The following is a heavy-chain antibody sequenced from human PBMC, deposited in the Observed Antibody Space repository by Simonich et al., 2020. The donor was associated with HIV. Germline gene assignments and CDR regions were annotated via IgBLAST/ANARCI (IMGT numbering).Heavy chain of an antibody. CDR2: IKRKLMSEKT. J-gene: IGHJ3*02. D-gene: IGHD4-17*01. Sequence: EVQLVESGGGLVKPGGYLRLSCAVSGFTFSNAWMSWVRQAPGKGLQRHRRIKRKLMSEKTTNAAPVKGRFTISRNDSKNTLYLKMNSLKNEDTAVYYCSTAHDYGDSDAFDIWGQGTMVTVSS. CDR1: GFTFSNAW. V-gene: IGHV3-15*01. CDR3: STAHDYGDSDAFDI.